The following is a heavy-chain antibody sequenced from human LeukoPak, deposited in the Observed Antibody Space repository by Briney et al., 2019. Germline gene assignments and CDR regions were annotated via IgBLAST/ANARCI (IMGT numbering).Heavy chain of an antibody. CDR1: GFSISIAW. V-gene: IGHV3-15*01. J-gene: IGHJ3*01. D-gene: IGHD3-22*01. Sequence: GGSLRLSCAASGFSISIAWMSWVLQAPGKGLEGVGRIKSKGDGETRDYAAPVKDRFIISRDDSKNMLYLQMYSLKTEDTAIYYCAAVGEWLSNAFNLWGQGTMVTVSA. CDR2: IKSKGDGETR. CDR3: AAVGEWLSNAFNL.